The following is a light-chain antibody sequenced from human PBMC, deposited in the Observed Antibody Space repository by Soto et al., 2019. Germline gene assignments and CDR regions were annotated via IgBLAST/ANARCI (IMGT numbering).Light chain of an antibody. V-gene: IGLV2-14*01. CDR2: EVN. CDR1: SSDVGAYTS. CDR3: SSYTSDNRDYV. Sequence: QSALTQPASVSGSPGQSITISCTGTSSDVGAYTSVSWYQHHPGKAPKVIIYEVNKRPSGISNRFSGSKSVNTASLTTSGLQPDDEAHYYCSSYTSDNRDYVFGTGTKVTVL. J-gene: IGLJ1*01.